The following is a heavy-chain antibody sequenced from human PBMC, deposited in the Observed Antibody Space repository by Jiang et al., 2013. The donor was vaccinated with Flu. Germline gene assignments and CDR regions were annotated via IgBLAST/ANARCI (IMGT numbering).Heavy chain of an antibody. CDR2: MNPNSGNT. J-gene: IGHJ4*02. CDR1: GYTFTSYD. V-gene: IGHV1-8*01. CDR3: ARESYGGNSDY. D-gene: IGHD4-23*01. Sequence: GAEVKKPGASVKVSCKASGYTFTSYDINWVRQATGQGLEWMGWMNPNSGNTGYAQKFQGRVTITADKSTSTAYMELSSLRSEDTAVYYCARESYGGNSDYWGQGTLVTVSS.